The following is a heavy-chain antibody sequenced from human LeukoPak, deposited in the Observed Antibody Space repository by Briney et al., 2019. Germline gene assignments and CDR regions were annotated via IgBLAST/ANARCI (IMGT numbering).Heavy chain of an antibody. CDR2: IYTSGST. Sequence: PSQTLSLTCTVSGGSISSGSYYWSWIRQPAGKGLEWIGRIYTSGSTNYDPSLKSRVTISVDTSKNQFSLKLSSVTAADTAVYYCASNVLLWFGEPPSWGQGTLVTVSS. D-gene: IGHD3-10*01. J-gene: IGHJ5*02. CDR1: GGSISSGSYY. V-gene: IGHV4-61*02. CDR3: ASNVLLWFGEPPS.